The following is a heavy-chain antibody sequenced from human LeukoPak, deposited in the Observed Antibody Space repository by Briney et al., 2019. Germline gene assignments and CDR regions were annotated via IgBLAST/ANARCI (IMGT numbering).Heavy chain of an antibody. CDR1: GYTFSSCA. Sequence: ASVKVSCKASGYTFSSCAINWVRQAPGQGLEYMGWIDTKTGNPTYAQGFTGRFVFSLDTSVSTAYLQISSLRAEDTAVYYCAIHPSDSSGYFSYWGQGALVTVSS. J-gene: IGHJ4*02. CDR3: AIHPSDSSGYFSY. CDR2: IDTKTGNP. V-gene: IGHV7-4-1*02. D-gene: IGHD3-22*01.